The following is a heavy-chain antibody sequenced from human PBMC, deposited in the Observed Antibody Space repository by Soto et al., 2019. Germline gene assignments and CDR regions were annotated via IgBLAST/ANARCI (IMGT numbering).Heavy chain of an antibody. D-gene: IGHD2-2*01. V-gene: IGHV3-30-3*01. J-gene: IGHJ6*02. CDR1: GFTFSSYA. CDR3: ARAQWASVLVPAAGGYYYYGMDV. Sequence: QVQLVESGGGVVQPGRSLRLSCAASGFTFSSYAMHWVRQAPGKGLEWVAVISYDGSNKYYADSVKGRFTISRDNSKNTMYLQMNSLRAEDTAVYYCARAQWASVLVPAAGGYYYYGMDVWGQGTTVTVSS. CDR2: ISYDGSNK.